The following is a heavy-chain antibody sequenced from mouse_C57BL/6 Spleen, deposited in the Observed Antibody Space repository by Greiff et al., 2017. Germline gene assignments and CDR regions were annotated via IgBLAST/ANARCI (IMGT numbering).Heavy chain of an antibody. J-gene: IGHJ4*01. Sequence: EVQLQQPGPELVKPGASVKMSCKASGYTFTDYNMHWVKQSHGQSLEWIGYINPNNGGTSYNQKFKGKATLTVNKSSSTAYMQLRSLTSEDSAVYYCARSSSTSFYAMDYWGTGTSVTVSS. D-gene: IGHD3-1*01. V-gene: IGHV1-22*01. CDR2: INPNNGGT. CDR1: GYTFTDYN. CDR3: ARSSSTSFYAMDY.